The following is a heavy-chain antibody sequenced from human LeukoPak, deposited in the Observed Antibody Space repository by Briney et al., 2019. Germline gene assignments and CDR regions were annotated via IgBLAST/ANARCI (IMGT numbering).Heavy chain of an antibody. CDR2: IYYSGST. CDR3: ARGSYYYDSSGFGY. J-gene: IGHJ4*02. Sequence: SETLSLTCTVSGASVNTDYWSWIRQPPGKGLEWIGYIYYSGSTNYNPSLKSRVTISADTSKNQFSLKLSSVTAADTAVYYCARGSYYYDSSGFGYWGQGTLVTVSS. CDR1: GASVNTDY. V-gene: IGHV4-59*02. D-gene: IGHD3-22*01.